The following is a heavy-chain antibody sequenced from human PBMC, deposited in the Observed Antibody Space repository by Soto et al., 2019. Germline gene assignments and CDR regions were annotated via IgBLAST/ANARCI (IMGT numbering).Heavy chain of an antibody. V-gene: IGHV3-33*01. D-gene: IGHD3-16*02. J-gene: IGHJ6*02. CDR1: GFTFSSYG. CDR2: IWYDGSNK. CDR3: ARGRSGRSSFYYYGMDV. Sequence: QVQLVESGGGVVQPGRSLRLSCAASGFTFSSYGMHWVRQAPGKGLEWVADIWYDGSNKYYADSVKGRFTISRDNSKNTLYLQMSSLRAEDTAVFSCARGRSGRSSFYYYGMDVWGQGTTFTVSS.